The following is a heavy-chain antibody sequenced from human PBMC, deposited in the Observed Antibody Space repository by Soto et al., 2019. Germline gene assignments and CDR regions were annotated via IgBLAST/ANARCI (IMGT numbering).Heavy chain of an antibody. J-gene: IGHJ4*02. CDR1: GFTFSNYG. CDR2: ITNNGDYK. V-gene: IGHV3-23*01. CDR3: AKGYSTGWHSSLNS. D-gene: IGHD2-8*02. Sequence: EVQLLESGGGLVQPGGSLRLSCAASGFTFSNYGVSWVRQAPGKGLECVSAITNNGDYKYYADSVKGRFIVSRDNSKSTLFLEMNSLRAEDTAVYYCAKGYSTGWHSSLNSWGQGTLVIVSS.